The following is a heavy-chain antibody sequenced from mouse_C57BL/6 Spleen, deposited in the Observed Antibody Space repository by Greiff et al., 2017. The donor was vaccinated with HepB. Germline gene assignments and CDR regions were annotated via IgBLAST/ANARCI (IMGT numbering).Heavy chain of an antibody. CDR3: ARDRGWDVFDY. CDR1: GYSITSGYY. Sequence: EVKVEESGPGLVKPSQSLSLTCSVTGYSITSGYYWNWIRQFPGNKLEWMGYISYDGSNNYNPSLKNRISITRDTSKNQFFLKLNSVTTEDTATYYCARDRGWDVFDYWGQGTTLTVSS. D-gene: IGHD4-1*01. V-gene: IGHV3-6*01. CDR2: ISYDGSN. J-gene: IGHJ2*01.